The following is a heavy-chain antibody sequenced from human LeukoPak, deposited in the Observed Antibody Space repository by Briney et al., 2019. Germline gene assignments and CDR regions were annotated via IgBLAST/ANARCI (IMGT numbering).Heavy chain of an antibody. CDR3: ARPRGDYWDWFDP. D-gene: IGHD4-17*01. J-gene: IGHJ5*02. V-gene: IGHV4-39*01. Sequence: PSQTLSLTCTVSGGSISSGDYYWSWIRQPPGKGLEWIGSIYYSGSTYYNPSLKSRVTISVDTSKNQFSLKLSSVTAADTAVYYCARPRGDYWDWFDPWGQGTLVTVSS. CDR2: IYYSGST. CDR1: GGSISSGDYY.